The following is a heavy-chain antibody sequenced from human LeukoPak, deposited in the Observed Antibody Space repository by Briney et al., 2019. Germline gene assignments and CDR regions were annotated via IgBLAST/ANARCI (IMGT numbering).Heavy chain of an antibody. CDR3: TTDLFTYYYDSSVADAFDI. D-gene: IGHD3-22*01. CDR1: GFTFSSYE. V-gene: IGHV3-15*01. J-gene: IGHJ3*02. Sequence: PGGSLRLSCAASGFTFSSYEMNWVRQAPGKGLEWVGRIKSKTDGGTTDYAAPVKGRFTISRDDSKNTLYLQMNSLKTEDTAVYYCTTDLFTYYYDSSVADAFDIWGQGTMVTVSS. CDR2: IKSKTDGGTT.